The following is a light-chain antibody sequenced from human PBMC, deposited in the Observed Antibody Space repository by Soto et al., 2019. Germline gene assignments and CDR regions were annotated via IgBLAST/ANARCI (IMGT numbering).Light chain of an antibody. CDR1: SSNIGPNT. CDR2: END. V-gene: IGLV1-44*01. J-gene: IGLJ3*02. Sequence: QSVLSQPPSASGTPGQRVTISCSGSSSNIGPNTVNWYQQSPGTAPKFLIYENDRRPSGVPDRFSGSKSGTSASLAISGLQSEDEADYYCAARDDSLNGPVFGGGTKLTVL. CDR3: AARDDSLNGPV.